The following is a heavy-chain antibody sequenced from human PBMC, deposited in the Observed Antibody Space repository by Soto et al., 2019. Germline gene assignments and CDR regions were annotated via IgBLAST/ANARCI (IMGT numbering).Heavy chain of an antibody. CDR3: VREYCGGDCYFDY. Sequence: GGSLRLSCAASGFTFSNYGMHWVRQAPGKGLEWVAVIWFDGTNKYSLDSVKGRFTISRDNPKNTLYLQMESLRAEDTAVYYCVREYCGGDCYFDYWGQGTLVTVPS. J-gene: IGHJ4*02. CDR1: GFTFSNYG. D-gene: IGHD2-21*01. V-gene: IGHV3-33*01. CDR2: IWFDGTNK.